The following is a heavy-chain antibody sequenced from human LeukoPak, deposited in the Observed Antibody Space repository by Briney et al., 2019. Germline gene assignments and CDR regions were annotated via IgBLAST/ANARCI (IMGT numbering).Heavy chain of an antibody. J-gene: IGHJ3*02. D-gene: IGHD5-12*01. CDR2: VYTSGST. CDR1: GASISSGSYY. Sequence: SETLSLTCTVSGASISSGSYYWSWIRQPAGKGLEWIGRVYTSGSTDYNPSLKSRVTISVDTSKNQFSLKLSSVTAADTAVYYCARTSGYPRTNGAFDIWGQGTMVTVSS. CDR3: ARTSGYPRTNGAFDI. V-gene: IGHV4-61*02.